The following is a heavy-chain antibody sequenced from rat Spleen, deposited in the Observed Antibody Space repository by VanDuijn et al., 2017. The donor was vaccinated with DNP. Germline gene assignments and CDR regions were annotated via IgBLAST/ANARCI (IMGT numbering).Heavy chain of an antibody. V-gene: IGHV5-29*01. Sequence: EGQLVESGGGLVQPGRSMKLSCEASGFTFSDYGMAWVRQAPTKGLEWIASISYDGSSTYYRDSVKGRLTISRDNAKSTLYLQMDSLRSEDTATYYCARSKLPGYVMDAWGQGASVTVSS. CDR3: ARSKLPGYVMDA. J-gene: IGHJ4*01. D-gene: IGHD1-4*01. CDR2: ISYDGSST. CDR1: GFTFSDYG.